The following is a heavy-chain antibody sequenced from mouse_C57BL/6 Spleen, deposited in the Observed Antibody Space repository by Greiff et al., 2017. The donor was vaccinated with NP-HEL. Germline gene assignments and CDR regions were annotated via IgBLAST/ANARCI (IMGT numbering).Heavy chain of an antibody. V-gene: IGHV1-52*01. CDR1: GYTFTSYW. CDR3: SRSNDYDWYFEV. CDR2: IDPSDSET. D-gene: IGHD2-4*01. J-gene: IGHJ1*03. Sequence: VQLQQPVSSLLRPGSSVKLSCKASGYTFTSYWMHWVKQRPIQGLEWIGNIDPSDSETHYNQKFKDKATLTVDKSSSTAYMQLSSLTSEDSAVYYYSRSNDYDWYFEVWGTGTTVTVSS.